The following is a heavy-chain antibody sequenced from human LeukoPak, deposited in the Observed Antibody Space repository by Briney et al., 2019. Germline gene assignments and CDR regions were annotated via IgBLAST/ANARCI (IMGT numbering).Heavy chain of an antibody. D-gene: IGHD3-10*01. CDR2: ISSSSSYI. V-gene: IGHV3-21*01. CDR1: GFTFNNAW. Sequence: GGSLRLSCAASGFTFNNAWMNWVRQAPGKGLEWVSSISSSSSYIYYADSVKGRFTISRDNAKNSLYLQMNSLRAEDTAVYYCARDRKLLWFGELLAYYGMDVWGQGTTVTVSS. CDR3: ARDRKLLWFGELLAYYGMDV. J-gene: IGHJ6*02.